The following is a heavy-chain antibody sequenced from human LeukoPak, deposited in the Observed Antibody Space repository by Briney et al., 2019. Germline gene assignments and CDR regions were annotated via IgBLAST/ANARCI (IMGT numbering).Heavy chain of an antibody. CDR1: GGSISHFL. Sequence: SETLSLTCTISGGSISHFLWSWIRQPQGKGLEWIGYIYYSGSTKYNPSLKSRVAISIDTSKNQFSLKLSSVTAADTAVYYCGRDSLGSGGTYYWGEGTLVSVSS. J-gene: IGHJ4*02. V-gene: IGHV4-59*01. D-gene: IGHD6-19*01. CDR2: IYYSGST. CDR3: GRDSLGSGGTYY.